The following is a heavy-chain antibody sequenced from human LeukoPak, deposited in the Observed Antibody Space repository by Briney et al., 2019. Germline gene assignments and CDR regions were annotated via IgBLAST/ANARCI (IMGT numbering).Heavy chain of an antibody. CDR3: ARALRTDILTTDY. D-gene: IGHD3-9*01. J-gene: IGHJ4*02. V-gene: IGHV1-2*02. CDR1: EYTFIDYF. CDR2: IDPNSGGT. Sequence: VASVKVSCKASEYTFIDYFIHWVRQAPGQGPEWLGWIDPNSGGTNSAQNFQGRVTMTRDTSISTAYMELSSLRSDDTAVYYCARALRTDILTTDYWGPGTLVTVSS.